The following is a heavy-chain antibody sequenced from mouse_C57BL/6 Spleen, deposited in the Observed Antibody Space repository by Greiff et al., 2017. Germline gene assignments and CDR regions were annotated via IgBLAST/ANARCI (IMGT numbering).Heavy chain of an antibody. Sequence: QVQLKESGAELVRPGTSVKVSCKASGYAFTNYLIEWVKQRPGQGLEWIGVINPGSGGTNYNEKFKGKATLTADKSSSTAYMQLSSLTSEDSAVYFCARGVTTVVEFFDYWGKGTTLTVSS. CDR3: ARGVTTVVEFFDY. D-gene: IGHD1-1*01. CDR1: GYAFTNYL. CDR2: INPGSGGT. V-gene: IGHV1-54*01. J-gene: IGHJ2*01.